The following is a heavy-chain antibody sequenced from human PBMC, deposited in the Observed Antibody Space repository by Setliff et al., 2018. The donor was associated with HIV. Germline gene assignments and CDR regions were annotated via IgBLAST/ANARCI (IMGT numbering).Heavy chain of an antibody. CDR3: ARLRIMITFGGVIDPYFDY. CDR2: IYPGDSDT. CDR1: GYSFTSYW. J-gene: IGHJ4*02. V-gene: IGHV5-51*01. D-gene: IGHD3-16*02. Sequence: GESLKISCKGSGYSFTSYWIGWVRQMPGKGLEWMGIIYPGDSDTRYSPSFQGQVTISADKSITTVYLQWTSLRASDTGMYYCARLRIMITFGGVIDPYFDYWGQGTLVTVSS.